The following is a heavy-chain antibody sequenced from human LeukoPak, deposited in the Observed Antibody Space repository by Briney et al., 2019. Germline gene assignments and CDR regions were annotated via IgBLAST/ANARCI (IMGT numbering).Heavy chain of an antibody. CDR3: ARGAEGHNYGELDS. D-gene: IGHD5-18*01. CDR2: IHYDGTYT. V-gene: IGHV3-74*01. J-gene: IGHJ5*01. CDR1: GFTFSTYW. Sequence: GGSLRLSCAASGFTFSTYWMHWVRQIPGKWLGWLSRIHYDGTYTTYVDSVRGRFTNSRDNTKSTLYLQMNSLRADDTAVYYCARGAEGHNYGELDSWGQGTLVTVSS.